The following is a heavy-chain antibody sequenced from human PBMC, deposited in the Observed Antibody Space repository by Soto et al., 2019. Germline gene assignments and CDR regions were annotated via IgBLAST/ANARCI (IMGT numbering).Heavy chain of an antibody. D-gene: IGHD3-10*02. CDR3: ARDRYENMSTDYYYGMDV. CDR1: GGSISSSNYY. CDR2: IYYSGST. Sequence: SETLSLTCSVSGGSISSSNYYWTWVRQYPGMGLEWIGYIYYSGSTHYNPSLKSRITMSVDTSKNQFSLSLTSVTAADTAVYYCARDRYENMSTDYYYGMDVWGQGTTVTVSS. V-gene: IGHV4-31*03. J-gene: IGHJ6*02.